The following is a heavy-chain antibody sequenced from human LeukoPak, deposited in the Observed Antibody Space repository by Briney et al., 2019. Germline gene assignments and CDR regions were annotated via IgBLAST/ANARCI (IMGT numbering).Heavy chain of an antibody. D-gene: IGHD5-12*01. Sequence: GGSLRLSCAASGFTVSSNYMSWVRQAPGKGLEWVANIKQDGSEKYYVDSVKGRFTISRDNAKNSLYLQMNSLRVEDTAVYYCAKGKGYDDWGQGTLVTVSS. V-gene: IGHV3-7*01. J-gene: IGHJ4*02. CDR3: AKGKGYDD. CDR1: GFTVSSNY. CDR2: IKQDGSEK.